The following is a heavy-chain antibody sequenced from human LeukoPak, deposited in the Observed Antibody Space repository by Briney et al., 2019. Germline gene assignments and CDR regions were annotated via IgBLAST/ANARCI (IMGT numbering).Heavy chain of an antibody. CDR1: GYSFTSYW. CDR3: ARRIAVAGTYYYYYYMDV. V-gene: IGHV5-51*01. CDR2: IYPGDSDT. Sequence: GESLKISCKGSGYSFTSYWIGWVRQMPGKGLEWTGIIYPGDSDTRYSPSFQGQVTISADKSISTAYLQWSSLRASDTAMYYCARRIAVAGTYYYYYYMDVWGKGTTVTVSS. D-gene: IGHD6-19*01. J-gene: IGHJ6*03.